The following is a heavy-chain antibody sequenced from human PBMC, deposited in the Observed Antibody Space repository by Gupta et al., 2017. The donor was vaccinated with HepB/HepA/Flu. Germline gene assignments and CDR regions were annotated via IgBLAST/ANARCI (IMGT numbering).Heavy chain of an antibody. D-gene: IGHD6-19*01. J-gene: IGHJ4*02. CDR3: ARDDEWLAYFDY. CDR2: ISYDGSNK. Sequence: QVQLVESGGGVVQPGRSLRLSCAASGFTFSSVAMHWVRQGPGKGLEWVAVISYDGSNKYYADSVKGRFTISRDNSKNTLYLQMNSLRAEDTAVYYCARDDEWLAYFDYWGQGTLVTVSS. V-gene: IGHV3-30-3*01. CDR1: GFTFSSVA.